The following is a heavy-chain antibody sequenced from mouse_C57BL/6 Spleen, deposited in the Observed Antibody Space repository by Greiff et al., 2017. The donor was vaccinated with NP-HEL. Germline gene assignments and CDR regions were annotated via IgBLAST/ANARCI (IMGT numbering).Heavy chain of an antibody. CDR2: INPNNGGT. J-gene: IGHJ1*03. CDR3: ARGITRYFDV. Sequence: VQLQQSGPELVKPGASVKIPCKASGYTFTDYNMDWVKQSHGKSLEWIGDINPNNGGTIYNQKFKGKATLTVEKSSSTAYMELRSLTSEDTAVYYCARGITRYFDVWGTGTTVTVAS. CDR1: GYTFTDYN. V-gene: IGHV1-18*01.